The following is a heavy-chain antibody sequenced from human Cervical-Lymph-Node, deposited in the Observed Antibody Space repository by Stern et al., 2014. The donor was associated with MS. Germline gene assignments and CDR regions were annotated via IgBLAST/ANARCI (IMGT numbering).Heavy chain of an antibody. D-gene: IGHD4-23*01. CDR2: RWYDGSNR. CDR1: GFTFSSSG. V-gene: IGHV3-33*01. J-gene: IGHJ1*01. CDR3: AREGGNTAEYFQH. Sequence: MQLVESGGGVVQPGRSLRLSCAAAGFTFSSSGMPWVPQAPCTGLEWRGMRWYDGSNRYYADSVKGRFTISRDNSKNTLYLQMNSLRAEDTAVYYCAREGGNTAEYFQHWGQGTLVTVSS.